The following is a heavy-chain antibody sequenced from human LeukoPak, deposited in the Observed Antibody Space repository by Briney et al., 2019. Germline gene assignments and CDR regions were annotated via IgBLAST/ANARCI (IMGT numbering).Heavy chain of an antibody. Sequence: PGGSLRLSCAASGFTFSSYAMRWVRQAPGHGLEWVSAISGSGGNTYYADSVKGRFTISRDNSKNTLYLQMNSLRAEDTAVYYCAKDRVGGSYSYYFDYWGQGTLVTVSS. J-gene: IGHJ4*02. CDR3: AKDRVGGSYSYYFDY. V-gene: IGHV3-23*01. CDR1: GFTFSSYA. D-gene: IGHD1-26*01. CDR2: ISGSGGNT.